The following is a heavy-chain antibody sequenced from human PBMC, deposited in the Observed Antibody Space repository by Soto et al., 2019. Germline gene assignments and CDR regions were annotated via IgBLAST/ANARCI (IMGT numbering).Heavy chain of an antibody. Sequence: GASVKVSCKASGYTFTSYAMHWVRQAPGQRLEWMGWINAGNGNTKYSQKFQGRVTITRDTSASTAYMELSSLRSEDTAVYYCARDSASGEVSALWDYIWPFDYWGQGTLVTVSS. V-gene: IGHV1-3*01. CDR1: GYTFTSYA. J-gene: IGHJ4*02. CDR3: ARDSASGEVSALWDYIWPFDY. D-gene: IGHD3-16*01. CDR2: INAGNGNT.